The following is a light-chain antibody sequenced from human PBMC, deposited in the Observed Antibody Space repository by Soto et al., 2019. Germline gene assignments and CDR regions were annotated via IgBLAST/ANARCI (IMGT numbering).Light chain of an antibody. J-gene: IGKJ5*01. CDR1: QSVASN. Sequence: TQSPATLAVSPGERATLSCRASQSVASNLAWYQQKPGQTPRLLIYAASTRATGIPARFSGSGSGTDFTLTISSLEPEDFAVYYCQQRRSWPPTITFGQGTRLEIK. V-gene: IGKV3-11*01. CDR3: QQRRSWPPTIT. CDR2: AAS.